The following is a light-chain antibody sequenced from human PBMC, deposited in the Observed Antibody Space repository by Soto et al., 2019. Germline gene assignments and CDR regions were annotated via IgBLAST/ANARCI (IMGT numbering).Light chain of an antibody. Sequence: DIQMTQSPSSLSASVGDRVTITCRASQSISRYLNWYQQKPGKAPKLLIYGASTLQSGVPSRFSGSGSGTDFTLSISSLQPEDFATYWCQQSYSVLALTFGGGTKVEIK. CDR1: QSISRY. J-gene: IGKJ4*01. V-gene: IGKV1-39*01. CDR3: QQSYSVLALT. CDR2: GAS.